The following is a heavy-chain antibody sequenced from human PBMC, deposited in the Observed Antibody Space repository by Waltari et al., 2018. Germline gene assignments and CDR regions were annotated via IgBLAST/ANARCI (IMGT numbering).Heavy chain of an antibody. CDR3: ARPSHSGSYFGAFDI. Sequence: QVQLVESGGGVVQPGRSLRLSCAASGFTFSSYAMNWVRQAPGKGLEWVAVISYDGSNKYYADSVKGRFTISRDNSKNTLYLQMNSLRAEDTAVYYCARPSHSGSYFGAFDIWGQGTMVTVSS. V-gene: IGHV3-30-3*01. J-gene: IGHJ3*02. D-gene: IGHD1-26*01. CDR2: ISYDGSNK. CDR1: GFTFSSYA.